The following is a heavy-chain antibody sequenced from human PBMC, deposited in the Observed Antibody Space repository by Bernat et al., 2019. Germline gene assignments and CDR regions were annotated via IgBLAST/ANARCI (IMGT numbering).Heavy chain of an antibody. V-gene: IGHV3-64D*06. CDR2: ISSSGGST. CDR1: GFTFSGHV. J-gene: IGHJ4*02. D-gene: IGHD2-2*01. Sequence: EVQLVESGGGLVQPGESLRLSCSASGFTFSGHVMHWVRQAPGKGLEYVSAISSSGGSTYDADSVKGRFTISRDNSKSTLFLQMASLRTDDTAVYYCVRSPGRNLPEESLGYWGQGTLVTVSS. CDR3: VRSPGRNLPEESLGY.